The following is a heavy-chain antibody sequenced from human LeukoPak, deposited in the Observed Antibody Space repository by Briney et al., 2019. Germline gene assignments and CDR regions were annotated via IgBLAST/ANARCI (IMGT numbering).Heavy chain of an antibody. J-gene: IGHJ5*02. Sequence: SETLSLTCTVSGGSISSSSYYWGWIRQPPGKGLEWIGSIYYSGSTNYNPSLKSRVTISVDTSKNQFSLKLSSVTAADTAVYYCARGLNFGWFDPWGQGTLVTVSS. CDR3: ARGLNFGWFDP. CDR2: IYYSGST. D-gene: IGHD3/OR15-3a*01. CDR1: GGSISSSSYY. V-gene: IGHV4-39*07.